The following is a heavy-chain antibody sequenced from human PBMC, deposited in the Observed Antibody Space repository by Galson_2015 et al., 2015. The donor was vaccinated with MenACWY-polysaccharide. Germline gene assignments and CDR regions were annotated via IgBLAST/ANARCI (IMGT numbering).Heavy chain of an antibody. D-gene: IGHD2-2*01. CDR3: ARAPTPYCSSTSCFNKYAFDV. CDR1: GGSINSRSYH. Sequence: SETLSLTCPVYGGSINSRSYHWGWIRQPPGKGLDWIGIIYYRGNTYSNPSLESRVTISLDTSNNHFSLMLSSVTAADTALYYCARAPTPYCSSTSCFNKYAFDVWGQGTMVTVSS. CDR2: IYYRGNT. V-gene: IGHV4-39*02. J-gene: IGHJ3*01.